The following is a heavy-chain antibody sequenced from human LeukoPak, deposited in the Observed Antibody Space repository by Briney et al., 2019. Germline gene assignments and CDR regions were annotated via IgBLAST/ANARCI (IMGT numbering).Heavy chain of an antibody. D-gene: IGHD3-3*01. V-gene: IGHV3-21*01. CDR2: ISSSSSYI. J-gene: IGHJ6*02. Sequence: PGGSLRLSCAASGFTFSSYWMHWVRQAPGKGPEWVSSISSSSSYIYYADSVKGRFTISRDNAKNSLYLQMNSLRVEDTAVYYCARDFRITIFSYGMDAWGQGTTVTVSS. CDR1: GFTFSSYW. CDR3: ARDFRITIFSYGMDA.